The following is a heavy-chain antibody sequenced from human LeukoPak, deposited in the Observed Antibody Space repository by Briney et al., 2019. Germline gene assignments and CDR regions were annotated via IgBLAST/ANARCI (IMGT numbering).Heavy chain of an antibody. V-gene: IGHV3-7*01. CDR1: GFTFSTYW. CDR3: GVVF. CDR2: INGDGSEK. Sequence: GGSLRLSCAASGFTFSTYWMSLVRQAPGKGVEWVANINGDGSEKYYVDSVKGRFTISRDNAKNSLYLQMNSLRAEDTAVYYCGVVFWGQGTLVTVSS. J-gene: IGHJ4*02.